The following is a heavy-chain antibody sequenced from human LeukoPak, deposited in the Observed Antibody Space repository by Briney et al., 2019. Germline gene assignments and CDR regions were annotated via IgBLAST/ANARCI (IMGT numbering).Heavy chain of an antibody. CDR1: GYTFTSYY. Sequence: GPSVKVSCKASGYTFTSYYMHWVRQAPGQGLEWMGIINPSGGSTSYAQKFEGRVTMTRDTSTSTVYMELSRLRSEDTTVYYCASRLNLYGNCFDPWGQGTLVTVSS. J-gene: IGHJ5*02. D-gene: IGHD2-8*01. CDR2: INPSGGST. V-gene: IGHV1-46*01. CDR3: ASRLNLYGNCFDP.